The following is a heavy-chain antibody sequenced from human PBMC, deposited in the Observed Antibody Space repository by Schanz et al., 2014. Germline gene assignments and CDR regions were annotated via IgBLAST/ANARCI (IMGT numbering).Heavy chain of an antibody. CDR2: IWHDGRIK. J-gene: IGHJ3*01. D-gene: IGHD3-9*01. CDR3: ARDDKRYFDWLSTFDL. CDR1: GFTFSSYG. Sequence: QVQLVESGGGVVQPGRSLRLSCAASGFTFSSYGMHWVRQAPGKGLEWVAFIWHDGRIKYYADSVKGRFTISRDNSKNTLYLQLNSLRAEDTAVYYCARDDKRYFDWLSTFDLWGQGTMVAVSS. V-gene: IGHV3-33*01.